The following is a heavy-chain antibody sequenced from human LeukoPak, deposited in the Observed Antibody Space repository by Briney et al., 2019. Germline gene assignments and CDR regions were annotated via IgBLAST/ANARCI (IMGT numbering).Heavy chain of an antibody. CDR1: GFTFGDYA. J-gene: IGHJ6*03. Sequence: TGGSLRLSCTASGFTFGDYAMSWVRQAPGKGLEWVGFIRSKAYGGTTEYAASVKGRFTISRDDSKSIAYLQMNSLKTEDLAVYYCTRQGVSSGWHYYYYMDVWGKGTTVTVSS. V-gene: IGHV3-49*04. CDR2: IRSKAYGGTT. D-gene: IGHD6-19*01. CDR3: TRQGVSSGWHYYYYMDV.